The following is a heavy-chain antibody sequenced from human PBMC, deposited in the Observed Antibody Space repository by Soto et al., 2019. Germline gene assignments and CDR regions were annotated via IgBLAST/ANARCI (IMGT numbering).Heavy chain of an antibody. V-gene: IGHV1-18*01. Sequence: ASVKVSCKASGYTFSRYGLSWVRQAPGQGLEWMGWISTYNDNTKYAQKLKGRVTMTTDTSTNTAYMELRSLTSDDTGVYYCAREGFCSSGSCALYSHDYFGMDVWGQGTTVTVSS. CDR2: ISTYNDNT. CDR1: GYTFSRYG. D-gene: IGHD2-15*01. J-gene: IGHJ6*02. CDR3: AREGFCSSGSCALYSHDYFGMDV.